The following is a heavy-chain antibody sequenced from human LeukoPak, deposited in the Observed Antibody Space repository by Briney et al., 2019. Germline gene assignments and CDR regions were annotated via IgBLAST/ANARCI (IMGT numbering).Heavy chain of an antibody. D-gene: IGHD3-16*02. CDR2: ISSSSTTI. Sequence: GGSLRLSCAASGFTFSSYSMNWVRQAPGKGLECVSYISSSSTTIYYADSVKGRFTISRDNAKNSLYLQMNRRRAEDTAVYYCARGGGETYYDYVWGSYRYRGDDAFDIWGQGTMVTVSS. CDR1: GFTFSSYS. J-gene: IGHJ3*02. V-gene: IGHV3-48*01. CDR3: ARGGGETYYDYVWGSYRYRGDDAFDI.